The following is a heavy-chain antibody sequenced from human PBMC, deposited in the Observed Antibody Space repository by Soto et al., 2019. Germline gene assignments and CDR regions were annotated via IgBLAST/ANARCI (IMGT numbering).Heavy chain of an antibody. Sequence: GGSLRLSCAASGFTFDDYAMHWVRQAPGKGLEWVSGISWNSGSIGYADSVKGRFTISRDNAKNSLYLQMNSLRAEDTALYYCAKAGFDSSGWYGGSPFDYWGQGTLVTVSS. V-gene: IGHV3-9*01. J-gene: IGHJ4*02. D-gene: IGHD6-19*01. CDR3: AKAGFDSSGWYGGSPFDY. CDR2: ISWNSGSI. CDR1: GFTFDDYA.